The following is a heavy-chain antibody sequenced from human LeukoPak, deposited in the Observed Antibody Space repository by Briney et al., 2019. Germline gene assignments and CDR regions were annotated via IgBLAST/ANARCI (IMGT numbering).Heavy chain of an antibody. CDR3: AKRDWTEVEYFQH. V-gene: IGHV3-23*01. CDR1: GFTFRSYT. J-gene: IGHJ1*01. D-gene: IGHD1-1*01. Sequence: PGGSLRLSCAASGFTFRSYTLSWVRQAPGKGLEWVSSISGSGESTCYADSVKGRFTISRDNSKNTLYLQMNSLRAEDTAVYYCAKRDWTEVEYFQHWGQGTLVTVSS. CDR2: ISGSGEST.